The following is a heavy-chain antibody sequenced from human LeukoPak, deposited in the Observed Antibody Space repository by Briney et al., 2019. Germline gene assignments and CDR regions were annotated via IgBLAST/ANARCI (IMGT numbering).Heavy chain of an antibody. CDR3: ARGRGSTSPDAFDI. V-gene: IGHV1-8*03. CDR2: MNPNSGNT. CDR1: GYTFTSYD. Sequence: GASVKVSCKASGYTFTSYDINWVRQATGQGLEWMGWMNPNSGNTGYAQKFQGRVTITRNTSISTAYMELSSLRSEDTAVYYCARGRGSTSPDAFDIWGQGTMVTVSS. J-gene: IGHJ3*02. D-gene: IGHD2-2*01.